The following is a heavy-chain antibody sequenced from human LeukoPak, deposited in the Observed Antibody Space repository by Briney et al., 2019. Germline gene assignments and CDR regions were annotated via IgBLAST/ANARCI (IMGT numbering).Heavy chain of an antibody. V-gene: IGHV5-51*01. CDR3: ARHYPEGGYNYVDY. D-gene: IGHD5-24*01. Sequence: GESLQISCQGSGYSFTTNWIGWVRQMPGKGLEWMGIIYPGDSETRYSPSFQGQVTISADKSISTAYVQWSSLKASDTAMYYCARHYPEGGYNYVDYWGQGTLITVSS. CDR1: GYSFTTNW. J-gene: IGHJ4*02. CDR2: IYPGDSET.